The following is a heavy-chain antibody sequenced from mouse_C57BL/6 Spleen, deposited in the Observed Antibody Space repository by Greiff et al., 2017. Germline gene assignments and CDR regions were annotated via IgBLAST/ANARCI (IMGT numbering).Heavy chain of an antibody. D-gene: IGHD1-1*01. Sequence: VKVVESGAELVKPGASVKISCKASGYAFSSYWMNWVKQRPGKGLEWIGQIYPGDGDTNYNGKFKGKATLTADKSSSTAYMQLSSLTSEDSAVYFCARSLITTVVARYFDVWGTGTTVTVSS. V-gene: IGHV1-80*01. CDR3: ARSLITTVVARYFDV. CDR2: IYPGDGDT. CDR1: GYAFSSYW. J-gene: IGHJ1*03.